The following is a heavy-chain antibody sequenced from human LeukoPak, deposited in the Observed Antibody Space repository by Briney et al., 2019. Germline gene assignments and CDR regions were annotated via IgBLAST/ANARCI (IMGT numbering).Heavy chain of an antibody. D-gene: IGHD3-22*01. CDR3: ARGAYYYDSGGYYHHDAFDI. CDR1: GFSFSRYW. V-gene: IGHV3-74*03. Sequence: GGSLRLSCAASGFSFSRYWLHWVRRAPGKGLVWVSRNNIDGRSTMYADSVKGRFTISRDNAKNTLYVQMNSLRAEDTTVYYCARGAYYYDSGGYYHHDAFDIWGQGTMVTVSS. J-gene: IGHJ3*02. CDR2: NNIDGRST.